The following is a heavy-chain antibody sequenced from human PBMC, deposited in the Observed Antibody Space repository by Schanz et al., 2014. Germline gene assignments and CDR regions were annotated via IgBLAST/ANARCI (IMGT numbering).Heavy chain of an antibody. CDR2: ISGSGGST. Sequence: QLVGSGGGLVQPGGSLRLSCAASGFTFSTYAMSWVRQAPGKGLEWVSAISGSGGSTYYADSVKGRFTISRDNSENTLYLQMNSLSADDTAVFYCAKGMGYCSGGTCYDYYYYGLDVWGQGTTVTVSS. CDR3: AKGMGYCSGGTCYDYYYYGLDV. J-gene: IGHJ6*02. V-gene: IGHV3-23*04. D-gene: IGHD2-15*01. CDR1: GFTFSTYA.